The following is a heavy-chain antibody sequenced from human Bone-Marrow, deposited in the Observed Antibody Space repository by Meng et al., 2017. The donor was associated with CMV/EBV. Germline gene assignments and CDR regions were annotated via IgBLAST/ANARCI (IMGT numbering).Heavy chain of an antibody. Sequence: SLKISCAASGFTFDDYAMHWVRQAPGKGLEWVSGISWNSGSIGYADSVKGRFTISRDNAKNSLYLQMNSLRAEDTALYYCAKDMMATIPGGWFDPWGQGTLVPVSS. CDR3: AKDMMATIPGGWFDP. D-gene: IGHD5-24*01. CDR1: GFTFDDYA. J-gene: IGHJ5*02. V-gene: IGHV3-9*01. CDR2: ISWNSGSI.